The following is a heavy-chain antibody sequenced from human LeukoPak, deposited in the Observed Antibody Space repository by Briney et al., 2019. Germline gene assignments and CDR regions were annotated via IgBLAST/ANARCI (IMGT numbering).Heavy chain of an antibody. Sequence: GGSLRLSCAASGFTFSNYWMHWVRQAPGKGLVWVSRINSDGINTSYADSVKGRFTISRDNSKNSLYLQMNSLRAEDTALYYCAKAYYYGSGSYYSLFDYWGQGTLVTVSS. CDR1: GFTFSNYW. CDR3: AKAYYYGSGSYYSLFDY. D-gene: IGHD3-10*01. V-gene: IGHV3-74*01. J-gene: IGHJ4*02. CDR2: INSDGINT.